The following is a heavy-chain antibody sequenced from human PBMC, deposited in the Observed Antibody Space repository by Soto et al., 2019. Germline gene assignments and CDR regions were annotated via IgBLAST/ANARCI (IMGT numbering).Heavy chain of an antibody. CDR3: ASGALKPYYYDSSGYYPQAY. D-gene: IGHD3-22*01. J-gene: IGHJ4*02. CDR2: ISAYNGNT. Sequence: GASVKVSCKASGYTFTSYGISWVRQAPGQGLEWMGWISAYNGNTNYAQKLQGRVTMTTDTSTSTAYMELRSLRSDDTAVYYCASGALKPYYYDSSGYYPQAYWGQGTLVTVSS. V-gene: IGHV1-18*01. CDR1: GYTFTSYG.